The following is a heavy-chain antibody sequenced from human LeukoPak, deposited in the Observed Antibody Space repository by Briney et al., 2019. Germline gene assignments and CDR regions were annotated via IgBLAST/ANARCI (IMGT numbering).Heavy chain of an antibody. V-gene: IGHV1-18*01. Sequence: GASVKVSCKASGYTFTNYGISWVRQAPGQGLEWMGWISAFNGKSNYAQKLQDRLTMTTDTSTSTAYMELRSLRSDDTAVYYCAQHLGYCSSGTCYFTYWGQGTLVTVSS. J-gene: IGHJ4*02. CDR2: ISAFNGKS. CDR1: GYTFTNYG. D-gene: IGHD2-15*01. CDR3: AQHLGYCSSGTCYFTY.